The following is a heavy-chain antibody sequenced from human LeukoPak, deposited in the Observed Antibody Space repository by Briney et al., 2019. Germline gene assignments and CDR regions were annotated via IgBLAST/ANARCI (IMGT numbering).Heavy chain of an antibody. J-gene: IGHJ4*02. CDR2: IIPILGIA. D-gene: IGHD4-11*01. Sequence: SVKVSCKASGGTFSSYTISWVRQAPGQGLEWMGRIIPILGIANYAQKFQGRVTITADKSTSTAYMELSSLRSEDTAVYYCARDAALTVTMAYYWGQGTLVTVSS. CDR3: ARDAALTVTMAYY. V-gene: IGHV1-69*04. CDR1: GGTFSSYT.